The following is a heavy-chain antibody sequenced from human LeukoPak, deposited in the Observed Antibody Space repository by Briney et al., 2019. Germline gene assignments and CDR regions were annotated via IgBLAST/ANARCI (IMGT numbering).Heavy chain of an antibody. V-gene: IGHV4-38-2*02. J-gene: IGHJ5*02. D-gene: IGHD6-13*01. CDR2: IYYSGST. CDR3: AGRGGEGSSTPGWFDP. Sequence: SETLSLTCTVSGYSISSGYYWGWIRQPPGKGLEWIGSIYYSGSTYYNPSLKSRVTISVDTSKNQFSLKLSSVTAADTAVYYCAGRGGEGSSTPGWFDPWGQGTLVTVSS. CDR1: GYSISSGYY.